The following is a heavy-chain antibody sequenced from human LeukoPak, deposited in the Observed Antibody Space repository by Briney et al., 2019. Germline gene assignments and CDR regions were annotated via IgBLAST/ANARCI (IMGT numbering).Heavy chain of an antibody. V-gene: IGHV5-51*01. CDR1: GYSFTSYW. CDR3: ARRSVGELLSSWFDP. J-gene: IGHJ5*02. D-gene: IGHD3-10*01. CDR2: IYPGDSDT. Sequence: GESLKISCKGYGYSFTSYWIGWVRQMPGKGLEWMGIIYPGDSDTKYSPSFEGQVTISADKAISTAYLQWSSLKASDTAMYYCARRSVGELLSSWFDPWGQGTLVTVSS.